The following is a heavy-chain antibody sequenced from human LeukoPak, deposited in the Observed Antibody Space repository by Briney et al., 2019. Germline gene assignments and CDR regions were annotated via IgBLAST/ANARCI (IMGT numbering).Heavy chain of an antibody. CDR2: MNPNSGGT. V-gene: IGHV1-2*02. CDR1: GYTFTGYY. Sequence: VASVNVSCKASGYTFTGYYMHWVRQAPGQGLGWMGWMNPNSGGTNFARKFQGRVTMTRDTSNTTAYMELSRLRSDDTAVYYCARDMDALRSSPAFWGQGTVLTVSS. D-gene: IGHD6-19*01. CDR3: ARDMDALRSSPAF. J-gene: IGHJ4*02.